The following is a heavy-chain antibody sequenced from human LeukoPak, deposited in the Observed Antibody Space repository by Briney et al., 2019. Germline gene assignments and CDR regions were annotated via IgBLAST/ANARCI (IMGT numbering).Heavy chain of an antibody. CDR3: ARVGHGGYPIDY. CDR1: GFTLSSYE. V-gene: IGHV3-21*06. CDR2: IGYGGADS. Sequence: GGSLRLSCTVSGFTLSSYEMTWFRQAPGKGLEWVSSIGYGGADSRYADSVKGRVTVSRDNAKHSLYLQFNSLRDEDTAVYYCARVGHGGYPIDYWGQGTLVTVSS. D-gene: IGHD4-17*01. J-gene: IGHJ4*02.